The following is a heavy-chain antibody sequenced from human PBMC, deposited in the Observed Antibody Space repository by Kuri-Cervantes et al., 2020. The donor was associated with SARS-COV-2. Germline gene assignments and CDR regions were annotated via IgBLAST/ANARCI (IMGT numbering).Heavy chain of an antibody. D-gene: IGHD1-7*01. CDR3: ARTLASITGTYMDV. CDR1: GFTFSSYA. V-gene: IGHV3-30-3*01. Sequence: GESLKISCAASGFTFSSYAMHWVRRAPGKGLEWVAVISYDGSNKYYADSVKGRFTISRDNSKNTLYLQMNSLRAEDTAVYYCARTLASITGTYMDVWGKGTTVTVSS. CDR2: ISYDGSNK. J-gene: IGHJ6*03.